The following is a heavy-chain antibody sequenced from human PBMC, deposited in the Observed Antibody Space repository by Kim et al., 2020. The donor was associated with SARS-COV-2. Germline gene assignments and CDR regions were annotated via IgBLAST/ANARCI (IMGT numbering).Heavy chain of an antibody. CDR2: INHSGST. J-gene: IGHJ4*02. Sequence: SETLSLTCAVYGGSFSGYYWSWIRQPPGKGLEWIGEINHSGSTNYNPSLKSRVTISVDTSKNQFSLKLSSVTAADTAVYYCARGPRPNSGWFNYWGQGTL. CDR3: ARGPRPNSGWFNY. D-gene: IGHD6-19*01. CDR1: GGSFSGYY. V-gene: IGHV4-34*01.